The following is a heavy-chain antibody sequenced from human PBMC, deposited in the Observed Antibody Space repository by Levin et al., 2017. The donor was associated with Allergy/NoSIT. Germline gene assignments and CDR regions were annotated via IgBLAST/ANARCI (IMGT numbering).Heavy chain of an antibody. V-gene: IGHV3-33*01. J-gene: IGHJ3*02. CDR2: IWYDGSNK. CDR1: GFTFSSYG. Sequence: GGSLRLSCAASGFTFSSYGMHWVRQAPGKGLEWVAVIWYDGSNKYYADSVKGRFTISRDNSKNTLYLQMNSLRAEDTAVYYCATLPSIAVAAPFDAFDIWGQGTMVTVSS. D-gene: IGHD6-19*01. CDR3: ATLPSIAVAAPFDAFDI.